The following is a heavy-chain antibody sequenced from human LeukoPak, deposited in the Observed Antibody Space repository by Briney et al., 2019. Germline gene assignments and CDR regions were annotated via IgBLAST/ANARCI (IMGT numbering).Heavy chain of an antibody. CDR3: ARRYSSGWYCAFDY. D-gene: IGHD6-19*01. CDR2: IYYSGST. J-gene: IGHJ4*02. V-gene: IGHV4-31*03. Sequence: SETLSLTCTVSGGSISSGGYYWSWIRQHPGKGLEWIGYIYYSGSTYYNPSLKSRVTISVDTSKNQFSLKLSSVTAADTAVYYCARRYSSGWYCAFDYWGQGTLVTVSS. CDR1: GGSISSGGYY.